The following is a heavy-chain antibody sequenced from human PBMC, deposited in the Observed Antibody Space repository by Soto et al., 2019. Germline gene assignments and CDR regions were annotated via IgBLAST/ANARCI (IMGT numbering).Heavy chain of an antibody. D-gene: IGHD6-13*01. CDR1: GYTFTSYD. CDR3: AREGIASAVTGLNFDD. CDR2: MNPNSGNT. V-gene: IGHV1-8*01. Sequence: QVQLVQSGAEVKKPGASVKVSCKASGYTFTSYDINWVRQATGQGLEWMGWMNPNSGNTGYAQKFQGRVTMTRNTSISTAYMELSSLRSEDTALYYCAREGIASAVTGLNFDDWGQGTLVTVSS. J-gene: IGHJ4*02.